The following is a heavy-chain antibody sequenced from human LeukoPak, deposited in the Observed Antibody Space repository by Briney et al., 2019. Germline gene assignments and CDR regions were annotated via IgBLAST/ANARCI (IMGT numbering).Heavy chain of an antibody. D-gene: IGHD2-2*01. Sequence: ASVTVSFKASGYTFTNYYMHWVRQAPGQGLEWMGIINPSGGSTSYAQKFQGRVTMTRDTSTSTVYMELSSLRSEDTAVYYCARDSTTSSLADHWGQGTLVTVSS. V-gene: IGHV1-46*01. J-gene: IGHJ5*02. CDR2: INPSGGST. CDR3: ARDSTTSSLADH. CDR1: GYTFTNYY.